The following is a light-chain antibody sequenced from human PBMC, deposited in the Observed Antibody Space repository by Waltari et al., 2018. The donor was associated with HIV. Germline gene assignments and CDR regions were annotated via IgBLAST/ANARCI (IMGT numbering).Light chain of an antibody. Sequence: EIVLTQSPATLSLSPGERVTLSCRASQSVSNYLAWYQQKPGQAPRLLIFDASNRAAGIAARFSGSGSGTDFTLTISSLEPEDFAVYYCQHRSNRPLFGQGTRLEIK. J-gene: IGKJ5*01. CDR1: QSVSNY. CDR2: DAS. CDR3: QHRSNRPL. V-gene: IGKV3-11*01.